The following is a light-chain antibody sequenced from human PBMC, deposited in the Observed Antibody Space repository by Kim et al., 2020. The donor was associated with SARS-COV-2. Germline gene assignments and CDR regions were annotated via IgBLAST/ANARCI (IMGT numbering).Light chain of an antibody. V-gene: IGLV1-40*01. J-gene: IGLJ2*01. Sequence: QRVTISCTGSSSNIGAAYHVHWYQQLPGTAPKLLSFGNSNRPSGVPDRFSGSKSGTSASLAITGLQAEDEADYYCQSYDNRLSGSVVFGGGTQLTVL. CDR1: SSNIGAAYH. CDR2: GNS. CDR3: QSYDNRLSGSVV.